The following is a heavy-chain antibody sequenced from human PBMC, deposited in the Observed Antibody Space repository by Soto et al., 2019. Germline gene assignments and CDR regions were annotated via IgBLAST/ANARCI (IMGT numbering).Heavy chain of an antibody. CDR3: AHTYSSSWYDRAEYFQH. D-gene: IGHD6-13*01. CDR2: IYWDDDK. V-gene: IGHV2-5*02. J-gene: IGHJ1*01. CDR1: GFSLSTSGVG. Sequence: QITLKESGPTLVKPTQTLTLTCTFSGFSLSTSGVGVGWIRQPPGKALEWLALIYWDDDKRYSPSLKSRLTITKDTSKNQVVLKMTNMDPVDTATYYCAHTYSSSWYDRAEYFQHWGQGTLVTVSS.